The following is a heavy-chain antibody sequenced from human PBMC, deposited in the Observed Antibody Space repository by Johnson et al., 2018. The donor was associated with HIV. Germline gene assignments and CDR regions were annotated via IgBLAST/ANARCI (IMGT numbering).Heavy chain of an antibody. CDR3: ARGFDAFDI. V-gene: IGHV3-7*02. J-gene: IGHJ3*02. CDR2: VNQDGSAK. CDR1: GFTLSNHW. Sequence: VQLVESGGGLVQPGGSLRLSCAASGFTLSNHWMSWVRQAPGKGLEYVANVNQDGSAKFYVDSVKGRFTISRDNSNNTLYLQMDSLRAEDTAVYYCARGFDAFDIWGQGTMVTVSS.